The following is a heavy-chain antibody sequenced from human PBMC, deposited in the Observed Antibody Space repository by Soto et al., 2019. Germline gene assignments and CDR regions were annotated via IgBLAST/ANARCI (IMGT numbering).Heavy chain of an antibody. V-gene: IGHV4-31*03. CDR1: GGSISSGGYY. CDR3: ARDIGYSYGYGEPYYYYYGMDV. J-gene: IGHJ6*02. D-gene: IGHD5-18*01. Sequence: QVQLQESGPGLVKPSQTLSLTCTVSGGSISSGGYYWSWIRQHPGKGLEWIGYIYYSGSTYYNPSLKSRVTISVDTSKNQFSLKLSSVTAADTAVYYCARDIGYSYGYGEPYYYYYGMDVWGQGTTVTVSS. CDR2: IYYSGST.